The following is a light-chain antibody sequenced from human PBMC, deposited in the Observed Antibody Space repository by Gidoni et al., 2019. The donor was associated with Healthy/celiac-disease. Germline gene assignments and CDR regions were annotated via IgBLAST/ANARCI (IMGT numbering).Light chain of an antibody. CDR3: QKYNSALFT. V-gene: IGKV1-27*01. CDR1: QGISNY. J-gene: IGKJ3*01. CDR2: AAS. Sequence: LQLTPSPSCLSAYVGDTVTITCRASQGISNYLAWYHQKPGKVPKLLIYAASTLQSGVPSRFSGSGSGTDFPLTISSLQPEDVATYYCQKYNSALFTFXPXTKVXIK.